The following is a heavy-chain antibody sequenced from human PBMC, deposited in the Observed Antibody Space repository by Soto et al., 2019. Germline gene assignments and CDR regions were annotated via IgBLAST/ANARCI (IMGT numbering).Heavy chain of an antibody. CDR2: IWYDGSNK. J-gene: IGHJ6*02. V-gene: IGHV3-33*01. CDR1: GFTFSSYG. CDR3: AREVTMVRGVMGV. Sequence: PGGSLRLSCAASGFTFSSYGMHWVRQAPGKGLEWVAVIWYDGSNKYYADSVKGRFTISRDNSKNTLYLQMNSLRAEDTAVYYCAREVTMVRGVMGVWGQGTTVTVSS. D-gene: IGHD3-10*01.